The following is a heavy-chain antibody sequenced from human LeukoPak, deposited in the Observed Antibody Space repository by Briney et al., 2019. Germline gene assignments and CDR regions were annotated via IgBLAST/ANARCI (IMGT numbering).Heavy chain of an antibody. V-gene: IGHV4-4*09. D-gene: IGHD2-21*01. J-gene: IGHJ3*02. Sequence: PSETLSLTCTVSGGSISSYYWSWIRQPPGKGLEWIGYIYTSGSTNYNPSLKSRVTISVDTSKNQFSLKLSSVTAADTAVYYCARLQTAAYSGAFDIWVQGTMVTVSS. CDR3: ARLQTAAYSGAFDI. CDR1: GGSISSYY. CDR2: IYTSGST.